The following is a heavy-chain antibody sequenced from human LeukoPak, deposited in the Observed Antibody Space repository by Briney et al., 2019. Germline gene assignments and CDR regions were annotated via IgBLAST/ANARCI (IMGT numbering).Heavy chain of an antibody. CDR3: ASGPLGVYGGNGGWYFDL. Sequence: SETLSLTCAVYGGSFSGYYWSWIRQPPGKGLEWIGEINHSGSTNYNPSLKSRVTISLDTSKIQFSLKLSSVTAADTAVYYCASGPLGVYGGNGGWYFDLWGRGTLVTVSS. J-gene: IGHJ2*01. D-gene: IGHD4-23*01. CDR1: GGSFSGYY. V-gene: IGHV4-34*01. CDR2: INHSGST.